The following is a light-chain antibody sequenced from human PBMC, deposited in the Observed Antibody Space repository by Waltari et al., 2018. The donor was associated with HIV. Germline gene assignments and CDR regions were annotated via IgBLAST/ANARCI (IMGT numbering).Light chain of an antibody. CDR3: QQLNEYPWT. CDR2: AAS. V-gene: IGKV1-9*01. J-gene: IGKJ1*01. CDR1: QGIRSY. Sequence: DIQLTQSPSFLSASVGDRVTMTCRASQGIRSYLAWYQQKPGNAPNLLIYAASTLQSGVPSRFSGSGSGTEFTLTISSLQPEDWATYSCQQLNEYPWTFGQGTKVEMK.